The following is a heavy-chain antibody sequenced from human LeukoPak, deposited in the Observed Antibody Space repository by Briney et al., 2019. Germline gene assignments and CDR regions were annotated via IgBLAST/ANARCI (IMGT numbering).Heavy chain of an antibody. V-gene: IGHV1-24*01. J-gene: IGHJ4*02. CDR1: GYTLTQLS. CDR3: ATHSGTYFLY. Sequence: ASVKVSCKVSGYTLTQLSMHWVRQGPRKGLEWMGGFDPEDIETIYAQNFQGRVTMTEDTSTDTAYMELSSLTSCDTAVYYCATHSGTYFLYWGQGTLVTVSS. CDR2: FDPEDIET. D-gene: IGHD1-26*01.